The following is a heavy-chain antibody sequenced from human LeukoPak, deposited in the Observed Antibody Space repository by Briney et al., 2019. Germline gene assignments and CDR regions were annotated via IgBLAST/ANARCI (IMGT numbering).Heavy chain of an antibody. V-gene: IGHV4-39*07. CDR1: DDSISSSSYY. J-gene: IGHJ3*02. D-gene: IGHD2-2*02. Sequence: SETLSLTCFVSDDSISSSSYYWSWIRQPPGKGLEWIGYIYYSGSTYYNPSLKSRVTISVDTSKNQFSLKLSSVTAADTAVYYCARNYGGYCSSTSCYTGAFDIWGQGTMVTVSS. CDR3: ARNYGGYCSSTSCYTGAFDI. CDR2: IYYSGST.